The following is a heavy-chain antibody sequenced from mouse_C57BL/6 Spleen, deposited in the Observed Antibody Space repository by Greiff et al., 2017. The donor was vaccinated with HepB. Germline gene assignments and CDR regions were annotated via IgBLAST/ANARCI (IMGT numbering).Heavy chain of an antibody. J-gene: IGHJ4*01. V-gene: IGHV1-39*01. D-gene: IGHD2-4*01. CDR3: ARERSYDYDPPYYAMDY. Sequence: EVQLQQSGPELVKPGASVKISCKASGYSFTDYNMNWVKQSNGKSLEWIGVINPNYGTTSYNQKFKGKATLTVDQSSSTAYMQLNSLTSEDSAVYYCARERSYDYDPPYYAMDYWGQGTSVTVSS. CDR2: INPNYGTT. CDR1: GYSFTDYN.